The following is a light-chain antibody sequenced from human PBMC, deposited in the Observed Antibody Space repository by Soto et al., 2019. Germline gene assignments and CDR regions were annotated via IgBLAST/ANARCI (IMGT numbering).Light chain of an antibody. Sequence: DILLTQSPATLSLSVGERATLSCRASQSVSSYLAWYQQKPGQAPRLLIYDASNRATGIPATFFGSGSCTDFTPTISSLEPADFAVYYCQQSSNWPPLTFGGGTKVDIK. J-gene: IGKJ4*01. CDR2: DAS. CDR3: QQSSNWPPLT. V-gene: IGKV3-11*01. CDR1: QSVSSY.